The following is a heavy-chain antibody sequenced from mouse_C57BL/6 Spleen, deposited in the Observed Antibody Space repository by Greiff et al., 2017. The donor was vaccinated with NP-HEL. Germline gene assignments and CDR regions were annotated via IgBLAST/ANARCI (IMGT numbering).Heavy chain of an antibody. Sequence: VQLQQPGAELVKPGASVKLSCKASGYTFTSYWMHWVKQRPGQGLEWIGMIHPNSGSTNYNEKFKSKATLTVDKSSSTAYMQLSSLTSEDSAVYYCARSLSYDYDDAMDYWGQGTSVTVSS. J-gene: IGHJ4*01. D-gene: IGHD2-4*01. CDR3: ARSLSYDYDDAMDY. V-gene: IGHV1-64*01. CDR1: GYTFTSYW. CDR2: IHPNSGST.